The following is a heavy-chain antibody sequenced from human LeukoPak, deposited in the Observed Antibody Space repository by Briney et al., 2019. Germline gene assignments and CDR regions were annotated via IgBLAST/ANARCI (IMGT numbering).Heavy chain of an antibody. J-gene: IGHJ4*02. CDR2: IIPIFGTA. CDR3: ATERRRPMVRGVTFDY. D-gene: IGHD3-10*01. Sequence: RASVKVSCKASGGTFSSYAISWVRQAPGQGLEWMGGIIPIFGTANYAQKFQGRVTITADESTSTAYMELSSLRSEDTAVYYCATERRRPMVRGVTFDYWGQGTLVTVSS. V-gene: IGHV1-69*13. CDR1: GGTFSSYA.